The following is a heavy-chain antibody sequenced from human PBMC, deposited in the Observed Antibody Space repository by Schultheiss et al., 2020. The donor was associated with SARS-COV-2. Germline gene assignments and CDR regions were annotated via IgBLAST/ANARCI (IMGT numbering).Heavy chain of an antibody. D-gene: IGHD3-10*01. Sequence: ASVKVSCKASGYTFTSYGISWVRQAPGQGLEWMGWINPNSGGTNYAQKFQGRVTMTRDTSISTAYMELSRLRSDDTAVYYCARDITMVRGALFWGQGTLVTVSS. J-gene: IGHJ4*02. CDR2: INPNSGGT. CDR1: GYTFTSYG. V-gene: IGHV1-2*02. CDR3: ARDITMVRGALF.